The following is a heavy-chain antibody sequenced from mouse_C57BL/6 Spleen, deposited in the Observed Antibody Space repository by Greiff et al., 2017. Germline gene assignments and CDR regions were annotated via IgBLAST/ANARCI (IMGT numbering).Heavy chain of an antibody. V-gene: IGHV5-9*01. CDR3: GGQNEGRDFAY. CDR2: ISGGGGNT. J-gene: IGHJ2*01. Sequence: EVLLVESGGGLVKPGGSLKLSCAASGFTFSSYTMSWVRQTPDKRLEWVATISGGGGNTYYPASVKGRFTISRDNAKNTLYLQMISLRSEDTAVYYCGGQNEGRDFAYWGQGTTLTVSA. CDR1: GFTFSSYT.